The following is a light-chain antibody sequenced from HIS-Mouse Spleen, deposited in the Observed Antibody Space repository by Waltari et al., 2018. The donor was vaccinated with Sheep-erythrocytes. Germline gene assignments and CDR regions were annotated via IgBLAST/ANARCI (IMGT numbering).Light chain of an antibody. Sequence: QSALTQPRSVSGSPGQSVTISCTGTSSDVGGYNYVSWYQQHPGKAPKLMIYDVSKRPSGVPDHFSGSKSGHTASLTISGLQAEDEADYYCCSYAGSYNHVFATGTKVTVL. J-gene: IGLJ1*01. CDR1: SSDVGGYNY. V-gene: IGLV2-11*01. CDR3: CSYAGSYNHV. CDR2: DVS.